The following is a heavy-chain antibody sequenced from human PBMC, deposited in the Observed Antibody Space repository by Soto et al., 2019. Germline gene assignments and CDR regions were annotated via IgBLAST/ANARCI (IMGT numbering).Heavy chain of an antibody. J-gene: IGHJ4*02. CDR3: ARVNYYDSSGIYYFDY. V-gene: IGHV4-30-4*01. CDR2: IYYSGST. D-gene: IGHD3-22*01. Sequence: PSETLSLTCTVSGGSISSGDYYWSWIRQPPGKGLEWIGYIYYSGSTYYNPSLKSRVTISVDTSKNQFSLKLSSVTAADTAVYYCARVNYYDSSGIYYFDYWGQGTLVTSPQ. CDR1: GGSISSGDYY.